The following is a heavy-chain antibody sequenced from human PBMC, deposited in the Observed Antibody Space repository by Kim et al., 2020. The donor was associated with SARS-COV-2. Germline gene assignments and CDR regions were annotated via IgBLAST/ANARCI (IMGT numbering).Heavy chain of an antibody. CDR3: AGGYGTNDY. CDR2: GST. Sequence: GSTYYTTSRKSRVTISVDTSKNQFSLKLSSVTAADTAVYYCAGGYGTNDYWGQGTLVTVSS. J-gene: IGHJ4*02. D-gene: IGHD1-1*01. V-gene: IGHV4-31*02.